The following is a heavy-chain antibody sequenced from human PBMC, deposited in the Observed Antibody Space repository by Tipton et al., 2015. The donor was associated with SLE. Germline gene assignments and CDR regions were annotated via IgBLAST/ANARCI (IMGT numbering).Heavy chain of an antibody. CDR2: MFASDSDI. V-gene: IGHV5-51*01. D-gene: IGHD6-19*01. Sequence: VQLVQSGAEVKKPGESLKISCKVSGFSFLTFYIGWVRQMPGKGLEWMGSMFASDSDIRYSPSFQGQVTISADKSINTAYLQWSSLKASDTAMYYCARHASTGRHEIDLWGPGTLVTVSS. CDR1: GFSFLTFY. CDR3: ARHASTGRHEIDL. J-gene: IGHJ5*02.